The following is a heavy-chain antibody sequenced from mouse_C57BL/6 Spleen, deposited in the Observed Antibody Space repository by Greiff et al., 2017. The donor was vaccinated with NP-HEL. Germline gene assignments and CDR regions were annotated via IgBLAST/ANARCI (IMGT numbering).Heavy chain of an antibody. CDR2: ISYDGSN. J-gene: IGHJ2*01. D-gene: IGHD2-3*01. V-gene: IGHV3-6*01. Sequence: ESGPGLVKPSQSLSLTCSVTGYSITSGYYWNWIRQFPGNKLERMGYISYDGSNNYNPSLKNRISITRDTSKNQFFLKLNSVTTEDTATYYCARRGYDPDYWGQGTTLTVSS. CDR3: ARRGYDPDY. CDR1: GYSITSGYY.